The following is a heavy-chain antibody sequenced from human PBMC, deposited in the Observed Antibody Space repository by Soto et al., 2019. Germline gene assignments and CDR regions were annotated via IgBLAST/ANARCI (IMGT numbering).Heavy chain of an antibody. Sequence: QITLKESGPTLVKPTQTLTLTCTLSGFSLSTSGVGVGWIRQPPGKALEWLAFIYWDDEKRYSPSLKSRLTITKDTAKNQLVLIMTNRDPVDTATYYCAHRLVRDELYDIDVWGQGTTVTVSS. CDR2: IYWDDEK. CDR3: AHRLVRDELYDIDV. D-gene: IGHD1-7*01. CDR1: GFSLSTSGVG. V-gene: IGHV2-5*02. J-gene: IGHJ6*02.